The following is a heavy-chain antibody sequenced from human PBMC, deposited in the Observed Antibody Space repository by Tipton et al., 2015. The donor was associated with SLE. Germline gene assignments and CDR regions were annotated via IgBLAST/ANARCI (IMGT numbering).Heavy chain of an antibody. CDR1: GGSISSSSYY. Sequence: TLSLTCTVSGGSISSSSYYWGWIRQPPGKGLEWIGSIYYSGSTYYNPSLKSRVTISVDTSKNQFSLKLSSVTAADTAVYYCARELFRDYVDYFDYWGQGTLVTVSS. CDR2: IYYSGST. J-gene: IGHJ4*02. D-gene: IGHD4-17*01. V-gene: IGHV4-39*07. CDR3: ARELFRDYVDYFDY.